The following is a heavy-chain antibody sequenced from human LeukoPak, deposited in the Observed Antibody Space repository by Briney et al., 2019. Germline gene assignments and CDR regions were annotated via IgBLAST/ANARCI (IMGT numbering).Heavy chain of an antibody. CDR3: AKGGYYDSSGYVGGY. Sequence: PGGSLRLSCAASGFTVSSNYMSWVRQAPGKGLEWVSVIYSGGSTYYADSVKGRFTISRDNSKNTLYLQMNSLRAEDTAVYYCAKGGYYDSSGYVGGYWGQGTLVTVSS. J-gene: IGHJ4*02. CDR2: IYSGGST. V-gene: IGHV3-53*01. CDR1: GFTVSSNY. D-gene: IGHD3-22*01.